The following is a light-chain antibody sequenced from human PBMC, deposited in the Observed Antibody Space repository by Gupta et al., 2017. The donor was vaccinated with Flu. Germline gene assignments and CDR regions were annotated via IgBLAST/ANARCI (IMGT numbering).Light chain of an antibody. J-gene: IGLJ1*01. CDR1: NIESKN. V-gene: IGLV3-21*02. Sequence: SYVLTQPPSVSVAPGQTARITCGGNNIESKNVHWYHQKPDQAPVRGGDEDSDRPSGIPERFAGSNSRKTEKRKISRVEAGDEADDDGQVWASSSEHEVFGTGTKLTVL. CDR3: QVWASSSEHEV. CDR2: EDS.